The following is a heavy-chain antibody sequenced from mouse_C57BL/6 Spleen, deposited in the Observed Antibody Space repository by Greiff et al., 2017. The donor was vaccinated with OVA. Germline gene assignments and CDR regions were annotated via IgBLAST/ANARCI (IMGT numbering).Heavy chain of an antibody. J-gene: IGHJ2*01. Sequence: EVHLVESGGGLVKPGGSLKLSCAASGFTFSSYTMSWVRQTPEKRLEWVATISGGGGNTYYPDSVKGRFTISRDNAKNTLYLQMSSLRSEDTALYYCARHQGYDHDGDYFDYWGQGTTLTVSS. CDR2: ISGGGGNT. D-gene: IGHD2-4*01. V-gene: IGHV5-9*01. CDR3: ARHQGYDHDGDYFDY. CDR1: GFTFSSYT.